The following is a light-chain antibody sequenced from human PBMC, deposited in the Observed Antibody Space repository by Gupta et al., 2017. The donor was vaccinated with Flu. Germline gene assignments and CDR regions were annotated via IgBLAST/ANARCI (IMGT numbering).Light chain of an antibody. CDR1: QGINSW. CDR2: AAS. V-gene: IGKV1-12*01. CDR3: LQAHSFPKT. Sequence: DIQMTQSPSSVSASVGDRVTVTCRASQGINSWLVWYQQKPGKAPKLLIYAASRLQSGVPSRFSGSGSGTDFTLTISSLQPEDFATYYCLQAHSFPKTFGQGTKVEIK. J-gene: IGKJ1*01.